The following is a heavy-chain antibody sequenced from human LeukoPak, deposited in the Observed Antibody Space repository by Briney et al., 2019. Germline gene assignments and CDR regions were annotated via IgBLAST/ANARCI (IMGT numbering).Heavy chain of an antibody. V-gene: IGHV3-23*01. CDR2: ISGSGGST. CDR3: AKGGDSSGLYYYMDV. Sequence: GGSLRLSCAASGFTFTTYGMNWVRQAPGKGLEWVSAISGSGGSTYYADSVKGRFTISRDNSKNTLYLQMNSLRAEDTAVYYCAKGGDSSGLYYYMDVWGKGTTVTISS. D-gene: IGHD3-22*01. J-gene: IGHJ6*03. CDR1: GFTFTTYG.